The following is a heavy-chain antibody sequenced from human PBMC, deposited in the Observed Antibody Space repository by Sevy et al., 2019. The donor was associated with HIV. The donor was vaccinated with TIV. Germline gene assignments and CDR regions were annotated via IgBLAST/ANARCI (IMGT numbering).Heavy chain of an antibody. J-gene: IGHJ4*02. CDR1: GFTFSNYA. D-gene: IGHD5-18*01. Sequence: GGSLRLSCAASGFTFSNYAMSWVRQTPGKGLEWVSAISGSAHRTYFTDSVKGRFTISRDNSKNMLFLQINSLGAEDTAVYYCVKEVSEYSYSDYWGQGTLVTVSS. CDR3: VKEVSEYSYSDY. V-gene: IGHV3-23*01. CDR2: ISGSAHRT.